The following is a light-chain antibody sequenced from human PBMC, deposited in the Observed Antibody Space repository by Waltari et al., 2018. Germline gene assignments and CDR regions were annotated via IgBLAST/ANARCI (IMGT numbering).Light chain of an antibody. V-gene: IGLV6-57*03. CDR2: DDD. Sequence: NFMLTQPPSVSGSPGKTVTISCTRTRGSIDSTFVQGYQQRPGSVPTTVIFDDDQRPSGVPDRFSGSIDTSSNSASLTISGLTTDDEADYYCQSYDSATYVFGGGTKLTVL. J-gene: IGLJ2*01. CDR3: QSYDSATYV. CDR1: RGSIDSTF.